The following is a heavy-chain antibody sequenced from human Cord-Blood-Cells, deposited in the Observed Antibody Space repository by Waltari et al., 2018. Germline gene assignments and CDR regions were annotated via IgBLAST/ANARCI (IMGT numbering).Heavy chain of an antibody. D-gene: IGHD7-27*01. CDR1: GFTVSNAW. CDR2: SKSKTEGGTT. Sequence: EVQLVESGGGLVQPGGSLRLSCAAPGFTVSNAWMSWVRQAPGKVVEWVGRSKSKTEGGTTGYAAPVKGRFTISRDASKTTLYRQMNSLKTDDTAVYDCTTEISNWLDYWGQGTRVTVSS. J-gene: IGHJ4*02. CDR3: TTEISNWLDY. V-gene: IGHV3-15*01.